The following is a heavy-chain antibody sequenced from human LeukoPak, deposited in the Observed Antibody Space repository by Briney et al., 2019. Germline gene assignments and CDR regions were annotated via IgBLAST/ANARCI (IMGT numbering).Heavy chain of an antibody. D-gene: IGHD3-10*01. J-gene: IGHJ4*02. Sequence: GGSLRLSCAASGFTFSSYAMNWVRQAPGKGLEWVAFIRYDGSNKYYADSVKGRFTISRDNSKNTLYLQMNSLRAEDTAVYYCAKTYPSGSYYGYWGQGTLVTVSS. V-gene: IGHV3-30*02. CDR2: IRYDGSNK. CDR1: GFTFSSYA. CDR3: AKTYPSGSYYGY.